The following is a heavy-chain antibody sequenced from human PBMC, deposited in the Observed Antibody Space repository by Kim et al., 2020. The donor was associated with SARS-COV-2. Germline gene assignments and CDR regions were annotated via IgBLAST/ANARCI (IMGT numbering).Heavy chain of an antibody. CDR1: GFTFSKYG. Sequence: GGSLRLSCAASGFTFSKYGMHWVRQAPGKGLEWLGAISFDGTQTYYADSVKGRFTFSRDDSKNTLYLQVNSLRDEDTAVYHCAKDNDYRSVYYYPHYYGMDVWGQGTTVTVSS. J-gene: IGHJ6*02. CDR2: ISFDGTQT. CDR3: AKDNDYRSVYYYPHYYGMDV. V-gene: IGHV3-30*18. D-gene: IGHD3-22*01.